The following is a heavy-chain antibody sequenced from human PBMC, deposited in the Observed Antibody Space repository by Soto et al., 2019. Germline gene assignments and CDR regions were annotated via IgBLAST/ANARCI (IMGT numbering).Heavy chain of an antibody. Sequence: PGGSLRLSCAASLFSFSSYSISWVRQAPGEGLGWVAGDRACGDDDTTDYAVYVRGRCTISRDKSKNTVFLQMNSLRAEDTAIYYCAKKVNSGSGSQFFDYWGQGTLVTVSA. CDR2: DRACGDDDTT. CDR3: AKKVNSGSGSQFFDY. CDR1: LFSFSSYS. D-gene: IGHD3-10*01. V-gene: IGHV3-23*01. J-gene: IGHJ4*02.